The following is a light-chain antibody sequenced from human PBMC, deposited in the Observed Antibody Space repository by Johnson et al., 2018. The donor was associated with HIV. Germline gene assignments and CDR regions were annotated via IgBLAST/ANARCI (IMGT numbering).Light chain of an antibody. CDR1: SSNIGNNY. CDR2: DNN. J-gene: IGLJ1*01. V-gene: IGLV1-51*01. CDR3: GTWDSSLSAFYV. Sequence: QSVLTQPPSVSAAPGQKVTISCSGSSSNIGNNYVSWYQQLPGTAPKLLIYDNNKRPSGIPDRFSGSKSGTSATLGITGLQTGDEAEYYCGTWDSSLSAFYVYGTGTRVTLL.